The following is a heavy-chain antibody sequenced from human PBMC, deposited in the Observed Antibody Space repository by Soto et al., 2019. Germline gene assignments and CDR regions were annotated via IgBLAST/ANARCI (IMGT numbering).Heavy chain of an antibody. J-gene: IGHJ5*01. CDR1: GGSIASSSYY. V-gene: IGHV4-39*01. D-gene: IGHD3-3*02. CDR3: GGGGRLAYFYDWLDP. Sequence: PSETLSLTCSVSGGSIASSSYYFSWIRQPPGKGLEWIGSLYYTGTTYYNSSLKSRVTISADTSQNQFSLRLSSVTAADTAVYYCGGGGRLAYFYDWLDPWGQGTMVTVSS. CDR2: LYYTGTT.